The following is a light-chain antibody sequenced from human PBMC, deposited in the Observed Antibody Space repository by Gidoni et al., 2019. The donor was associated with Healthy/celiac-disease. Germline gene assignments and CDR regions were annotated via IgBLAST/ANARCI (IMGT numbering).Light chain of an antibody. V-gene: IGLV2-8*01. J-gene: IGLJ2*01. CDR1: SSDVGGYNY. Sequence: QSALTKPPSASGSPGRSVTISCTGTSSDVGGYNYVSWYQQHPGKAYKLMIYEVSKRPSGVPDRCSGSKSGNTASLTVSGLQAEDEADYYCSSYAGSNNVVFGGGTKLTVL. CDR3: SSYAGSNNVV. CDR2: EVS.